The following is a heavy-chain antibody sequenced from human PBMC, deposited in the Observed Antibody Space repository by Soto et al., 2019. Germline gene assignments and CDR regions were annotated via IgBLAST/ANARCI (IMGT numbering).Heavy chain of an antibody. CDR1: GGSFSGYH. D-gene: IGHD3-9*01. CDR2: INHSGGT. J-gene: IGHJ4*02. V-gene: IGHV4-34*01. CDR3: TRLVLXYFDWSLQSGYFDY. Sequence: SETLSLTCAVYGGSFSGYHWSWIRQPPGKGLEWIGEINHSGGTNYNPSLKSRVTISVDTSKNQFSLKLSSVTAADTAVYYCTRLVLXYFDWSLQSGYFDYWGQGTLVTVS.